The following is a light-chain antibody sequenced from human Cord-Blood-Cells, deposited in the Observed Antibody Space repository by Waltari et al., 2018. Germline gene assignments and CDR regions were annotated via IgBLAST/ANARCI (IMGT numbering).Light chain of an antibody. CDR1: SSDVGRHNL. CDR3: CSYAGSSTWV. CDR2: EGS. J-gene: IGLJ3*02. V-gene: IGLV2-23*01. Sequence: QSALTQPASVSGPPGQSITISCTGTSSDVGRHNLVSWYQQPPGKAPKLMIYEGSKRPSGVSNRFSGSKSGNTASLTISGLQAEDEADYYCCSYAGSSTWVFGGGTKLTVL.